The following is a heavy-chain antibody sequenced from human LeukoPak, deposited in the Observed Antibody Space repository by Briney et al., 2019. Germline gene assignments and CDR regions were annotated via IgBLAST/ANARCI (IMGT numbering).Heavy chain of an antibody. Sequence: GGSLRLSCVTPGFIFNDYYMSWIRQAPGRGLEWISYISPSSSFANYAESIKGRFTTSRDNAKNSLFLHMNSLGAEDTAMYYCARDDSSGSHFDSWGQGTLVTVSS. J-gene: IGHJ4*02. V-gene: IGHV3-11*05. CDR2: ISPSSSFA. D-gene: IGHD3-22*01. CDR3: ARDDSSGSHFDS. CDR1: GFIFNDYY.